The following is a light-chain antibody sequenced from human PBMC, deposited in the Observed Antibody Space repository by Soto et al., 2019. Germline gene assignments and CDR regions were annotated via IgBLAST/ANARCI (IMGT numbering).Light chain of an antibody. Sequence: QSVLTQPPSASGSPGQSVTISCTGTSSDIGTYDYVSWYQHLPDKAPKLIIYEVSKRPSGVPDRFSGSKSGNTASLTVSGLQAEDEGDYYCCSYTTTTAFYVFGTGTKVTVL. J-gene: IGLJ1*01. CDR3: CSYTTTTAFYV. CDR2: EVS. CDR1: SSDIGTYDY. V-gene: IGLV2-8*01.